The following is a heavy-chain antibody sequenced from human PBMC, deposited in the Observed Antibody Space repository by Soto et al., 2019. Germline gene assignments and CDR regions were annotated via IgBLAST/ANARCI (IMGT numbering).Heavy chain of an antibody. V-gene: IGHV4-4*07. CDR2: IRSRGTT. Sequence: SERLSLACSVSGGSVSMINYDWNWIRQPAVNGLEWIGHIRSRGTTKYSPCLKSRVTMSLHTSKNQFSLKVSSVSAADTAAYYCARDTMEGSSRSSHYYYGLDVWGQGTTVTVSS. D-gene: IGHD6-6*01. CDR1: GGSVSMINYD. CDR3: ARDTMEGSSRSSHYYYGLDV. J-gene: IGHJ6*02.